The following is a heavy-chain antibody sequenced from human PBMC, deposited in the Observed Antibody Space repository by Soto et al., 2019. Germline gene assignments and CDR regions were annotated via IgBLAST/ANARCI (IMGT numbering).Heavy chain of an antibody. D-gene: IGHD2-15*01. Sequence: SETLSLTCTVSGGSISSGGYYWSWFRQHPGKGLEWIGYIYYSRSTHYNPALKRRLTVSVDTSKNQFSLKLSSVTAADTAVYYSARMYCSGGSGYGRYFQHWGQGTLVTVSS. J-gene: IGHJ1*01. V-gene: IGHV4-31*03. CDR3: ARMYCSGGSGYGRYFQH. CDR2: IYYSRST. CDR1: GGSISSGGYY.